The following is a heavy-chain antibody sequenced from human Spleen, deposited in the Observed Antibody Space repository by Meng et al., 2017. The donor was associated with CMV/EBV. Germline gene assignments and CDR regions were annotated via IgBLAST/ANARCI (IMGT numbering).Heavy chain of an antibody. CDR2: INDSGST. V-gene: IGHV4-34*01. J-gene: IGHJ4*02. CDR1: GASFSDFY. D-gene: IGHD1-14*01. Sequence: ESLKISCAVSGASFSDFYWSWIRQSPGRGLEWIGEINDSGSTTYNPSLKSRVTISVDTSKNQFSLNLTSMTAADQAVYYCARDRYSSNLPENWGQGTLVTVSS. CDR3: ARDRYSSNLPEN.